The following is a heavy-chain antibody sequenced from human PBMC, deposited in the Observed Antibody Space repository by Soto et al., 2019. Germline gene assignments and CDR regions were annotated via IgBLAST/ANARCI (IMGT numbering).Heavy chain of an antibody. D-gene: IGHD2-15*01. CDR1: GYTFTSYG. V-gene: IGHV1-18*01. CDR2: ISAYNGNT. J-gene: IGHJ6*02. CDR3: AREENPDIVVVVAATRLLNYYGMDV. Sequence: GASVKVSCKASGYTFTSYGISWVRQAPGQGLEWMGWISAYNGNTNYAQKLQGRVTMTTDTSTSTAYMELRSLRSDDTAVYYCAREENPDIVVVVAATRLLNYYGMDVWGQGTTVTVSS.